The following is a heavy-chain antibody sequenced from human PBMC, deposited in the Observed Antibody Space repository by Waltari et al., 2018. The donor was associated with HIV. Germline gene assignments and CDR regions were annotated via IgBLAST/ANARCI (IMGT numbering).Heavy chain of an antibody. CDR2: IYSGGST. CDR3: ARGVEGYCTSTSCYLLY. Sequence: DVQLVETGGGLIQPGGSLRLSCAASGFTVSSNYISWVRQAPGKGLECVSVIYSGGSTYYADSVRGRFTISRDNSKNTLYLQMNSLTAEDTAVYYCARGVEGYCTSTSCYLLYWGQGTLVAVSS. CDR1: GFTVSSNY. V-gene: IGHV3-53*02. J-gene: IGHJ4*02. D-gene: IGHD2-2*01.